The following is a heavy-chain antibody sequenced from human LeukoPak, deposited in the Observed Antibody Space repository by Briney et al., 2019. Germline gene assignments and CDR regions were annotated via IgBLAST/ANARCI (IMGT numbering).Heavy chain of an antibody. CDR1: GYTFTSYA. J-gene: IGHJ6*03. D-gene: IGHD6-13*01. CDR2: INTNTGNP. CDR3: ARDQGSSSWYGYYYYYYMDV. Sequence: ASVKVSCKASGYTFTSYAMNWVRQAPGQGLEWMGWINTNTGNPTYAQGFTGRFVFSLDTSVSTAYLQISSLKAEDTAVYYCARDQGSSSWYGYYYYYYMDVWGKGTTVTVSS. V-gene: IGHV7-4-1*02.